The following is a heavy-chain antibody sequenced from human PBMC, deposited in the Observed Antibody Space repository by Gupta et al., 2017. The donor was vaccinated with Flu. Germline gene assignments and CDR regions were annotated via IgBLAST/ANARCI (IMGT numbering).Heavy chain of an antibody. J-gene: IGHJ4*02. CDR2: ISGSGGRT. V-gene: IGHV3-23*01. CDR3: AKQSNGWPEVSPDFNS. Sequence: EVQLLESGGGLVQPGGSLRLSCAASVFAFSSYGMSWVRQAPGKGLEWVSSISGSGGRTDYADSVKDRFTISRDNSKNTLYLQLNSLRVEDTAIYYCAKQSNGWPEVSPDFNSWGQGTLVSVSS. CDR1: VFAFSSYG. D-gene: IGHD6-19*01.